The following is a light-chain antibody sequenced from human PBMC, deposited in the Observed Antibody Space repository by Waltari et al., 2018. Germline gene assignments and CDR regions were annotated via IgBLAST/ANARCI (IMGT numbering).Light chain of an antibody. CDR3: QKYNSAPPFG. Sequence: DIQMTQSPSSLSASVGDRVTITCRASQGISNYLAWYQQKPGKVPTLLFYAASTLQSGVPSRFSGRCSGTDCTLTISSLQPEDVATYYCQKYNSAPPFGFGPWTKVDIK. CDR1: QGISNY. CDR2: AAS. V-gene: IGKV1-27*01. J-gene: IGKJ3*01.